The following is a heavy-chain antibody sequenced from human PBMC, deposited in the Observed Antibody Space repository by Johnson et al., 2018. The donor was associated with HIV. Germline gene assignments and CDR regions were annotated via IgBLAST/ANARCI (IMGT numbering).Heavy chain of an antibody. D-gene: IGHD3-10*01. CDR2: ISYDGSNK. J-gene: IGHJ3*02. CDR3: ASLVPYYYGRGAFDI. Sequence: QVQLVASGGGLVQPGGSLRLSCAASGFTFSTNAMHWVRPAPGKGLEWVAVISYDGSNKYYADSVTGRFTISRDNSKNTLYLQMNSLRAEETALYYFASLVPYYYGRGAFDIWGQGTMVTVSS. V-gene: IGHV3-30-3*01. CDR1: GFTFSTNA.